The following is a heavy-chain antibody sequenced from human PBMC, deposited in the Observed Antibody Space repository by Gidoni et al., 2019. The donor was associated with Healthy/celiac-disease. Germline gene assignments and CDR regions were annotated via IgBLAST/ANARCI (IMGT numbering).Heavy chain of an antibody. D-gene: IGHD3-3*01. CDR1: VGTFSSYA. J-gene: IGHJ4*02. V-gene: IGHV1-69*06. Sequence: QVQLVQSGAEVQTPGSSVKASCKASVGTFSSYAISWVRQAPGQGLEWMGGIIPSFGTANYAQKFQGRVTITADKSTSTADMELSSLRSEDTAVYYCAILLRFGRDYGGQGTRVTVSS. CDR3: AILLRFGRDY. CDR2: IIPSFGTA.